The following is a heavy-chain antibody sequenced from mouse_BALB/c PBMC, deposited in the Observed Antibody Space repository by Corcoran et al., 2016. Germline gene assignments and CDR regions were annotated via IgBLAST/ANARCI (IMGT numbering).Heavy chain of an antibody. CDR2: IYWDDDK. CDR1: GFSLSTSGMG. Sequence: QVTLKESGPGILQPSQTLSLTCSFSGFSLSTSGMGVSWIRQPSGKGLEWLAHIYWDDDKRYNPSLKSRLTISKDTSSNQVFLKITSVDTADTATYYCARRDYYRYYAMDYWGQGTSVTVSS. D-gene: IGHD2-14*01. CDR3: ARRDYYRYYAMDY. V-gene: IGHV8-12*01. J-gene: IGHJ4*01.